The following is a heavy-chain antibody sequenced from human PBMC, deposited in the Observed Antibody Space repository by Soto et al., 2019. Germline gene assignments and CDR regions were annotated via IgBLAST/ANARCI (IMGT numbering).Heavy chain of an antibody. CDR2: FRGGGYLT. D-gene: IGHD1-1*01. Sequence: GGSLRLSCAASGLTFTSNAMTWVRKAPGKGLEWVSGFRGGGYLTSYADSVRGRFTISRDNAKNTLYLQMNCLRVEDTAVYYCAREEAGTNKRNWFDPWGQGT. CDR1: GLTFTSNA. J-gene: IGHJ5*02. CDR3: AREEAGTNKRNWFDP. V-gene: IGHV3-23*01.